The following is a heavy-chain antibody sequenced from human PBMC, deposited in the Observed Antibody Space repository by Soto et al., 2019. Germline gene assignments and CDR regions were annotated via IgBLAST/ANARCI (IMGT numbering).Heavy chain of an antibody. CDR3: ARSIVVVTALDY. CDR2: INAGNGNT. D-gene: IGHD2-21*02. J-gene: IGHJ4*02. Sequence: QVQLVQSGAEEKKPGASVKVSCKASGYTFTSYAMHWVRQSPGQRLEWMGWINAGNGNTKYSQKFQGRVTITRDTSASTAYMELSSLRSDDTAAYSCARSIVVVTALDYWGQGTLVTVSS. CDR1: GYTFTSYA. V-gene: IGHV1-3*05.